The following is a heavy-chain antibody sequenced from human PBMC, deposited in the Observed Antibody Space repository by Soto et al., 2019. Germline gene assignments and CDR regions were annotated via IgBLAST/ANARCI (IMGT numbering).Heavy chain of an antibody. Sequence: QVQLVQSGAEVKKPGASVKVSCKASGYTFTSYDINWVRQATGQGLEWMGWMNPNSGNTGYAQKYQGRGTMTRKTSISTAYMELRSMRSEENAVYYCSGRGYCSSWCYYYYYGMDVWGQGTTVTVSS. D-gene: IGHD6-13*01. CDR3: SGRGYCSSWCYYYYYGMDV. J-gene: IGHJ6*02. V-gene: IGHV1-8*01. CDR2: MNPNSGNT. CDR1: GYTFTSYD.